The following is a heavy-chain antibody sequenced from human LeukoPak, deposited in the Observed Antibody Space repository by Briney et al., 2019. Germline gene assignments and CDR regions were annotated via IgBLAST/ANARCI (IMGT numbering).Heavy chain of an antibody. D-gene: IGHD3-3*01. CDR1: GGSFSGYY. CDR3: ASGPQDFWSGTNWFDP. V-gene: IGHV4-34*01. CDR2: INHSGST. J-gene: IGHJ5*02. Sequence: SETLSLTCAVYGGSFSGYYWSWIRQPPGKGLEWIGEINHSGSTNYNPSLKSRVTISVDTSKNQFSLKLSSVTAADTAVYYCASGPQDFWSGTNWFDPWGQGTLVTVSS.